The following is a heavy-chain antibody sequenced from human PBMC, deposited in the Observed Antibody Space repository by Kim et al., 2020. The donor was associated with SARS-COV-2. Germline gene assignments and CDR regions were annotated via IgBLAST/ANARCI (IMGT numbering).Heavy chain of an antibody. Sequence: VKGRFTISRDNAKNSLYLQMNSLRAEDTALYYCAKLGLSVGATPRGTFDIWGQGTMVTVSS. D-gene: IGHD1-26*01. V-gene: IGHV3-9*01. J-gene: IGHJ3*02. CDR3: AKLGLSVGATPRGTFDI.